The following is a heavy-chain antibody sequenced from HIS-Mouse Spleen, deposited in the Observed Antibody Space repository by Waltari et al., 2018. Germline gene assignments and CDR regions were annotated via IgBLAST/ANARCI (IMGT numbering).Heavy chain of an antibody. CDR1: GSTFSDYY. CDR3: ARADSGYDLGYYFDY. D-gene: IGHD5-12*01. CDR2: SSSSGSTI. Sequence: QVQLVESGGGLVKPGGSLRLSCAASGSTFSDYYMSWIRQAPGRGVEWVSYSSSSGSTIDYADAVKGRFTISRDNGKNSMYLKMNSLRAEDTAVYYCARADSGYDLGYYFDYWGQGTLVTVSS. V-gene: IGHV3-11*01. J-gene: IGHJ4*02.